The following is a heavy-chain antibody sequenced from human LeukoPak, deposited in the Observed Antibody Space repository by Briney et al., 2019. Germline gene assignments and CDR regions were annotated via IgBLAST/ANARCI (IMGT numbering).Heavy chain of an antibody. D-gene: IGHD1-26*01. V-gene: IGHV3-23*01. J-gene: IGHJ4*02. Sequence: GGSLRLSCAASGFTFSSYGMNWVRQAPGKGLEWVSTISGSGDSTYYADSVKGRFTISRDNSKNTLYLQMNSLRAEDTAVYYCANALVVGATRGIFDYWGQGTLVTVSS. CDR1: GFTFSSYG. CDR3: ANALVVGATRGIFDY. CDR2: ISGSGDST.